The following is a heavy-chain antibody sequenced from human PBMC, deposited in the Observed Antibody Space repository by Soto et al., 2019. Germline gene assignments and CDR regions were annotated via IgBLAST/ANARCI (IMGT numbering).Heavy chain of an antibody. CDR2: INPKSGGT. D-gene: IGHD2-8*01. CDR3: ARGDSTDCSNGVCSFFYNHDMDV. Sequence: ASVKVSCKASGYSFTDYHIHWVRQARGQGLEWLGRINPKSGGTSTAQKFQGWVTMTTDTSIRTASMELTRLTSDDTAIYYCARGDSTDCSNGVCSFFYNHDMDVWAQGTTVTVSS. V-gene: IGHV1-2*04. J-gene: IGHJ6*02. CDR1: GYSFTDYH.